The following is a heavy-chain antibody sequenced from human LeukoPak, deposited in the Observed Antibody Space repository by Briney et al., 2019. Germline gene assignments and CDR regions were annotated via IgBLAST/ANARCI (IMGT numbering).Heavy chain of an antibody. J-gene: IGHJ4*02. CDR2: INTNTGNP. CDR3: ARSSRGVIGLLDY. Sequence: GASVKVSCKTSGYTFTDYTINWVRQAPGQGLEWTGWINTNTGNPTYARDFRGRSVLSVDTSVNTAYLEISGLKTEDTAVYYCARSSRGVIGLLDYWGQGALVAVSS. D-gene: IGHD3-10*01. CDR1: GYTFTDYT. V-gene: IGHV7-4-1*01.